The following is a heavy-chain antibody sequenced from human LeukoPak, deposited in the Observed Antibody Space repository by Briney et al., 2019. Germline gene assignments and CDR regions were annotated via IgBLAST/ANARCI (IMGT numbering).Heavy chain of an antibody. Sequence: GGSLSLSCPASGFTVRCFPWPGVGQAPGRGLEGVSVISGSGDSTYYADSVKGRFTISRDNSKNTLYLQMNSLRAEDTAIYYCAKEPLSSSGYYFDYWGQGTLVTVSS. D-gene: IGHD6-6*01. CDR3: AKEPLSSSGYYFDY. CDR1: GFTVRCFP. J-gene: IGHJ4*02. V-gene: IGHV3-23*01. CDR2: ISGSGDST.